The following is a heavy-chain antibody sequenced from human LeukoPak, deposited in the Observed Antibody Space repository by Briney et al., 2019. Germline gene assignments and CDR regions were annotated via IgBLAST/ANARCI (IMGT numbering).Heavy chain of an antibody. CDR1: GGAFSSYA. J-gene: IGHJ4*02. V-gene: IGHV1-8*02. Sequence: GASVKVSCKASGGAFSSYAISWVRQAPGQGLEWMGWMNPNTGNTGYAQKFQGRVTMTRDTSISTAYMELSSLRSDDTAVYYCARVPDYGDYGGYFDYWGQGTLVTVSS. CDR2: MNPNTGNT. D-gene: IGHD4-17*01. CDR3: ARVPDYGDYGGYFDY.